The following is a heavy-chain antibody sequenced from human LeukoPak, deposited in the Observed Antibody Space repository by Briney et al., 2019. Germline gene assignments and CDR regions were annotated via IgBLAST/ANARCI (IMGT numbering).Heavy chain of an antibody. Sequence: SETLSLTCTVSGGSISSYYWSWIRQPPGKGLEWIGYIYHSGSTYYNPSLKSRVTISVDRSKNQFSLKLSSVTAADTAVYYCAREGSGSYFFDYWGQGTLVTVSS. CDR3: AREGSGSYFFDY. V-gene: IGHV4-59*12. D-gene: IGHD1-26*01. CDR2: IYHSGST. J-gene: IGHJ4*02. CDR1: GGSISSYY.